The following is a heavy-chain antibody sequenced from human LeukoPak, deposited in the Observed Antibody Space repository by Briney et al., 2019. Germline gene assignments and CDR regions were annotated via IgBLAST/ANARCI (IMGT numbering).Heavy chain of an antibody. CDR3: AKPPVVPADWYFDL. CDR2: ISSSSSTI. CDR1: GFTFSSYS. J-gene: IGHJ2*01. D-gene: IGHD2-2*01. Sequence: GGSLRLSCAASGFTFSSYSMNWVRQAPGKGLEWVSYISSSSSTIYYADSVKGRFTISRDNSKSTLYLQMNSLRAEDTAVYYCAKPPVVPADWYFDLWGRGTLVTVSS. V-gene: IGHV3-48*01.